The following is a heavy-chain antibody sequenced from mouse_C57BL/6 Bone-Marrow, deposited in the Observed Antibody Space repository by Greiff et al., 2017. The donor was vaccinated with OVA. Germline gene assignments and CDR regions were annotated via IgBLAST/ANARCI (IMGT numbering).Heavy chain of an antibody. Sequence: EVQRVESGPGLVKPSQSLSLTCSVTGYSITSGYYWNWIRQFPGNKLEWMGYISYDGSNNYNPSLKNRISITRDTSKNQFFLKLNSVTTEDTATYYCARVLYGSSYYFDYWGQGTTLTVSS. CDR3: ARVLYGSSYYFDY. V-gene: IGHV3-6*01. CDR2: ISYDGSN. CDR1: GYSITSGYY. D-gene: IGHD1-1*01. J-gene: IGHJ2*01.